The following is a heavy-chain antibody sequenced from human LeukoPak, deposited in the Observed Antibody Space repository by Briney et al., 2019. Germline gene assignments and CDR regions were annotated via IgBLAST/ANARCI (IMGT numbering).Heavy chain of an antibody. CDR3: ARAAGWFDP. J-gene: IGHJ5*02. V-gene: IGHV3-11*01. Sequence: NPGGSLRLSCAASGFTFSDYYMTWIRQAPGKGLEWVSYISSSSNNIHYANSVRGRFTIPRDNAKNSVYLQMNSLRAEDTAIYYCARAAGWFDPWGQGTLVAVSS. CDR2: ISSSSNNI. CDR1: GFTFSDYY.